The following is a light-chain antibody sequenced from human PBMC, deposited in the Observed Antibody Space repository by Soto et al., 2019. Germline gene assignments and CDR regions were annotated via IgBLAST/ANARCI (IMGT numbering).Light chain of an antibody. Sequence: QSVLTQPASVSGSPGQSITISCTGTSSDVGGYNYVSWYQQHPGKAPKLMIYDVSNRPSGVSNRFSGSKSGNTASLTISGRQAEDEADYYCSSYTSSSTLGVFGGRTKLTV. CDR2: DVS. V-gene: IGLV2-14*01. CDR3: SSYTSSSTLGV. CDR1: SSDVGGYNY. J-gene: IGLJ2*01.